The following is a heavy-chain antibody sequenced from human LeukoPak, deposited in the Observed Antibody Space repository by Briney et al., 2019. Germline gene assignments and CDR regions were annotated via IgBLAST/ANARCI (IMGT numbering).Heavy chain of an antibody. D-gene: IGHD6-13*01. CDR1: GXTVSSNY. V-gene: IGHV3-66*01. CDR3: ARWAAAVDY. CDR2: IYSGGST. J-gene: IGHJ4*02. Sequence: PGGSLRLSCAASGXTVSSNYMSWVRQAPGKGLEWVSVIYSGGSTYYADSVKGRFTISRDNSKNTLYLQMNSLRAEDTAVYYCARWAAAVDYWGQGTLVTVSS.